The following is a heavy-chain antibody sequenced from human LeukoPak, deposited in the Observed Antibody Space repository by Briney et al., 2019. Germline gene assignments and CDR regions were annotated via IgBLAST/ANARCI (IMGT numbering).Heavy chain of an antibody. CDR3: AKAGLVRGGALDS. J-gene: IGHJ4*02. CDR1: GFTFSSYE. V-gene: IGHV3-23*01. D-gene: IGHD4/OR15-4a*01. Sequence: GGSLRLSCAASGFTFSSYEMNWVRQAPGKGLEWVSSITGSGDGTSAADSVTGRFSISRDNSKSTLYLQMNSLRVEDTAVYYCAKAGLVRGGALDSWGQGTLVTVSS. CDR2: ITGSGDGT.